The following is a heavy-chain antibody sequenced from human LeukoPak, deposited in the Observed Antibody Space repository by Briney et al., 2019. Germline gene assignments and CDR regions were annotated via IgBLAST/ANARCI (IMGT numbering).Heavy chain of an antibody. J-gene: IGHJ5*02. CDR1: GYTFTAYY. D-gene: IGHD2-15*01. CDR3: ASEPFCAGGRCYLQRVSS. CDR2: FDVNSGDT. Sequence: ASVKVSCKASGYTFTAYYIHWGRQAPGHGLERLRWFDVNSGDTKYAQKFQGRITISRDTSIGTAYLELSSLISDDTAVYYCASEPFCAGGRCYLQRVSSWGPGTLVTVSS. V-gene: IGHV1-2*02.